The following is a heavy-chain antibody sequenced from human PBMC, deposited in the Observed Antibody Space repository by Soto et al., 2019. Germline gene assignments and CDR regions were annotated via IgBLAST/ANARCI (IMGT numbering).Heavy chain of an antibody. CDR3: VRLPWEEYGGIFDP. J-gene: IGHJ5*02. D-gene: IGHD2-15*01. V-gene: IGHV4-59*01. Sequence: PSETLSLTFTVSGCSISIYYWSWILQPPGKALEWIGYIYYSGSTTHKPSLKSRLTLSVDTSKQQLSLKMSSVTAADTAVYYCVRLPWEEYGGIFDPWGQGTLVTVS. CDR2: IYYSGST. CDR1: GCSISIYY.